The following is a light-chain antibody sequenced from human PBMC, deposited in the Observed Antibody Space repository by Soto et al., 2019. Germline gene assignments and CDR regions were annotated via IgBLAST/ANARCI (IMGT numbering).Light chain of an antibody. CDR3: TSFAGSGTYV. J-gene: IGLJ1*01. CDR2: DVT. Sequence: QSALTQPASVSGSPGQSIAISYTGTSSDVGGYNYVSWYQQYPGKAPKLIIFDVTNRPSGVSDRFSGSKSGSTASLTISGLQADDEADYYCTSFAGSGTYVFGTGTKVTVL. CDR1: SSDVGGYNY. V-gene: IGLV2-14*01.